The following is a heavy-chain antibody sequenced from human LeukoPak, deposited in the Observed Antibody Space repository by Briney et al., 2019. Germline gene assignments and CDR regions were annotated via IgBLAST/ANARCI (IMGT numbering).Heavy chain of an antibody. CDR1: GGTFSSYA. D-gene: IGHD2-8*01. Sequence: GASVKVSCKASGGTFSSYAISWVRQAPGQGLEWMGRIIPIFGTANYAQKFQGRVTITTDETTSTAYMELSSLRSEDTAVYYCAREPIVLMVYAAYYFDYWGRGTLVTVSS. J-gene: IGHJ4*02. CDR2: IIPIFGTA. CDR3: AREPIVLMVYAAYYFDY. V-gene: IGHV1-69*05.